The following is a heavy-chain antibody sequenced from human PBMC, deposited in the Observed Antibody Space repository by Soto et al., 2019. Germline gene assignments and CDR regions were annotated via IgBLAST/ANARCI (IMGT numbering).Heavy chain of an antibody. CDR2: IIPIFGTA. Sequence: SLEVSCKSSGGTFSSYAISWVRQAHGQGLEWMGGIIPIFGTANYAQKFQGRVTITADESTSTAYMELSSLRSEDTAVYYCARDGFLSYYYGSGSYYKPNYYYGMDVWGQGTTVTVS. D-gene: IGHD3-10*01. J-gene: IGHJ6*02. V-gene: IGHV1-69*13. CDR1: GGTFSSYA. CDR3: ARDGFLSYYYGSGSYYKPNYYYGMDV.